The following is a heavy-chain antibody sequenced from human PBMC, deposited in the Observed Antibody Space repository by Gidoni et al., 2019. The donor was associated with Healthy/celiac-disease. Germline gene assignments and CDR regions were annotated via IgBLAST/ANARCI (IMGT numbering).Heavy chain of an antibody. Sequence: LEWIGSIYYSGSTYYNPSLKSRVTISVDTSKNQFSLKLSSVTAADTAVYYCARRGVIDCVYYDSSGQKCDGVFDIWGQGTMVTVSS. J-gene: IGHJ3*02. CDR2: IYYSGST. D-gene: IGHD3-22*01. CDR3: ARRGVIDCVYYDSSGQKCDGVFDI. V-gene: IGHV4-39*01.